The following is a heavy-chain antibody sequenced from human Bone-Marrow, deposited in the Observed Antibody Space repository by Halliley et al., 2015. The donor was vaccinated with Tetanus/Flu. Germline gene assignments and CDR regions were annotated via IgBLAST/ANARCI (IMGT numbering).Heavy chain of an antibody. D-gene: IGHD3-10*01. Sequence: VAVIWYDGSRQYYADSVKGRFTISRDNSKNPLFLQMNSLRAEDTAVYYCARDPSGRPPESFDYWGQGTLVTVSS. CDR3: ARDPSGRPPESFDY. CDR2: IWYDGSRQ. V-gene: IGHV3-33*01. J-gene: IGHJ4*02.